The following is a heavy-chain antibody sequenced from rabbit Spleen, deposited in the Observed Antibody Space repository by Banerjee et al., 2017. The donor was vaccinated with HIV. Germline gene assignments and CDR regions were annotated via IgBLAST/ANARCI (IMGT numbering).Heavy chain of an antibody. J-gene: IGHJ4*01. Sequence: QSLEESGGDMVKPGASLTLTCTASGFSFSTSYYICWVRQAPGKGLEWIGCINVYTGKPVYATWAKGRFTISRTSSTTVTLQMTSLTAADTATYFCARDLTSVVGWNFYLWGPGTLVTV. CDR3: ARDLTSVVGWNFYL. D-gene: IGHD1-1*01. CDR2: INVYTGKP. V-gene: IGHV1S40*01. CDR1: GFSFSTSYY.